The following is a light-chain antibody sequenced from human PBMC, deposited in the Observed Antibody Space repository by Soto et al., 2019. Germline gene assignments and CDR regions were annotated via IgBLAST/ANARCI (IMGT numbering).Light chain of an antibody. CDR2: GAS. Sequence: EIVMTQSLATLSVSPGERATLSCRASQSVSNNLAWYQKKPGQAPRLLIYGASTRATGIPARFSGSGSGTEFTLTISSLQSEDFAVYYCQQYNNWCTFGQGTRVEIK. J-gene: IGKJ1*01. CDR1: QSVSNN. CDR3: QQYNNWCT. V-gene: IGKV3-15*01.